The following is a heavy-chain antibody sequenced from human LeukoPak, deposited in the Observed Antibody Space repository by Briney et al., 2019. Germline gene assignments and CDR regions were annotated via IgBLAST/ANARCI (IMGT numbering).Heavy chain of an antibody. CDR3: ARVNGLYYFDY. Sequence: GGSLRLSCAASGFIFSTYAMLWVRQAPGKGLEWVAAISYDGSNKYYADSVKGPFTISRDNSKNTLYLQMSSLRAEDTAVYYCARVNGLYYFDYWGQGTLVTVSS. D-gene: IGHD3-16*01. CDR2: ISYDGSNK. J-gene: IGHJ4*02. V-gene: IGHV3-30-3*01. CDR1: GFIFSTYA.